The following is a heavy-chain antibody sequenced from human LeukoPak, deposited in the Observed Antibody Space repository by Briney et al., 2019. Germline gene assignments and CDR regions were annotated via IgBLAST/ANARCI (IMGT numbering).Heavy chain of an antibody. V-gene: IGHV1-18*01. CDR2: ISAYNGNT. D-gene: IGHD3-3*01. Sequence: ASVKVSCKASGYTFTSYGISWVRQAPGQGLEWMGWISAYNGNTNYAQKLQGRVTMTTDTSTSTAYMELRSLRSEDTAVYYCARSGRITIFGAVGAFDIWGQGTMVTVSS. J-gene: IGHJ3*02. CDR1: GYTFTSYG. CDR3: ARSGRITIFGAVGAFDI.